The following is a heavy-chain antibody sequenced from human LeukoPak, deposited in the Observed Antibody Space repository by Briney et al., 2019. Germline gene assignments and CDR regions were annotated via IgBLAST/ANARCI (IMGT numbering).Heavy chain of an antibody. D-gene: IGHD4-17*01. J-gene: IGHJ4*02. CDR2: ISTYNGNT. V-gene: IGHV1-18*01. CDR1: GYTFTRYG. CDR3: ARDHDYGDYNTQDLFVY. Sequence: ASVKVSCKASGYTFTRYGVSWVRQAPGQGLEWVGWISTYNGNTNYAQKFQGRLTMTTDTSTTTAFMDLRSLRSDDTAVYYCARDHDYGDYNTQDLFVYWGQGTLVTVSS.